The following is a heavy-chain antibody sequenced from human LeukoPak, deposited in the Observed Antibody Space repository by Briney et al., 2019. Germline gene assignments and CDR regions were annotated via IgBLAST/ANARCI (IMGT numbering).Heavy chain of an antibody. D-gene: IGHD3-10*01. Sequence: SETLSLTCTVSGGSISSGSYYWGWIRQPPGKGLEWIADIYYSGSTYYNPSLKSRVTISVDTSKNQFSLKLSSVTAADTAVYYCARRVEVRGVINERLYYFDYWGQGTLVTVSS. CDR1: GGSISSGSYY. J-gene: IGHJ4*02. CDR2: IYYSGST. CDR3: ARRVEVRGVINERLYYFDY. V-gene: IGHV4-39*01.